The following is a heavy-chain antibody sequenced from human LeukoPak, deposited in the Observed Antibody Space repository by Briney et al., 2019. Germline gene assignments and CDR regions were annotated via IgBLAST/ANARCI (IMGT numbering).Heavy chain of an antibody. Sequence: GESLKISCKGSGYSFTSYWIAWVRQMPGKGLEWVGIIYPGDSDTRYSPSFQGQVTISADKSISTAYLQWSSLKASDTAMYYCARRVAATENWFDPWGQGTLVTVSS. J-gene: IGHJ5*02. CDR1: GYSFTSYW. D-gene: IGHD6-25*01. CDR3: ARRVAATENWFDP. CDR2: IYPGDSDT. V-gene: IGHV5-51*01.